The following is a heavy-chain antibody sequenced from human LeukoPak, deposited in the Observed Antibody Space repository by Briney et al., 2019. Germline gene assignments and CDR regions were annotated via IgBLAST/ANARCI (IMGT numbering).Heavy chain of an antibody. Sequence: GGSLRLSCAASGFTFSSYAMSWVRQAPGKGLEWVSAISGSGGSTYYADSVKGRFTISRDNSENTLYLQMNSLRAEDTAVYYCAKDFGSSWYYFDYWGQGTLVTVSS. D-gene: IGHD6-13*01. J-gene: IGHJ4*02. CDR3: AKDFGSSWYYFDY. CDR1: GFTFSSYA. V-gene: IGHV3-23*01. CDR2: ISGSGGST.